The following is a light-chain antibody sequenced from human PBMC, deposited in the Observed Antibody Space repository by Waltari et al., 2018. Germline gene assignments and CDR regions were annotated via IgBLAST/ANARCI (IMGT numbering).Light chain of an antibody. CDR2: VSK. CDR3: QSYNGTNQV. V-gene: IGLV6-57*01. CDR1: SANIGSTY. Sequence: FMMTQPQSMSESPGKTVTITCTRNSANIGSTYGLWYQQRPDRSPTPIIYVSKLRPSGVPDRFSGSIDISSNSASLTIAGLKTEDEADYYCQSYNGTNQVFGGGTRLTVL. J-gene: IGLJ2*01.